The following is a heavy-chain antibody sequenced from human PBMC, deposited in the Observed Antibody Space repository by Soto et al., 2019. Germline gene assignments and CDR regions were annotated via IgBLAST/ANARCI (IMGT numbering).Heavy chain of an antibody. Sequence: EVQLVESGGGLVKPGGSLRLSCAASGFTFSSYSMNWVRQAPGKGLEWVSSISSSSSYIYYADSVKGRFTISRDNAKNSLYLQMNSLRAEDTAVYYCARFVSFRGLLSYMDVWGKGTTVTVSS. CDR1: GFTFSSYS. V-gene: IGHV3-21*01. CDR2: ISSSSSYI. CDR3: ARFVSFRGLLSYMDV. D-gene: IGHD3-10*01. J-gene: IGHJ6*03.